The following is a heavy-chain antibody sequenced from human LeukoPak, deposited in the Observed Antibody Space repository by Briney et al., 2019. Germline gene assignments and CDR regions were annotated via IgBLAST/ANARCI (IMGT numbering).Heavy chain of an antibody. CDR1: GFTFSSYG. J-gene: IGHJ4*02. CDR2: ISYDGSNK. Sequence: AGGSLRLSCAASGFTFSSYGMHWVRQAPGKGLEWVAVISYDGSNKYYADSVKGRFTISRDNAKNSRYLQMNSLRAEDTAVYYCARDCSSTSCYNRIDYWGQGTLVTVSS. D-gene: IGHD2-2*02. V-gene: IGHV3-30*03. CDR3: ARDCSSTSCYNRIDY.